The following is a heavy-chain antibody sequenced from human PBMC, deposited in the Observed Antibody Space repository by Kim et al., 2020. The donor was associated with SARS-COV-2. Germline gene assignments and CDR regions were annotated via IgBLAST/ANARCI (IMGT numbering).Heavy chain of an antibody. CDR2: ISGSGGST. D-gene: IGHD2-15*01. J-gene: IGHJ2*01. V-gene: IGHV3-23*01. CDR3: ARHPVVVVAATFWYFDL. CDR1: GFTFSSYA. Sequence: GGSLRLSCAASGFTFSSYAMSWVRQAPGKGLEWVSAISGSGGSTYYADSVKGRFTISRDNSKNTLYLQMNSLRAEDTAVYYCARHPVVVVAATFWYFDLWGRGTLVTVSS.